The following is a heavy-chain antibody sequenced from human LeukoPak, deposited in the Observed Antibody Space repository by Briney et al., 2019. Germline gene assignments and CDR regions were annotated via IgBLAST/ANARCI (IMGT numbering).Heavy chain of an antibody. CDR2: ISSSSSYI. CDR1: GFTFSSYS. D-gene: IGHD3-3*01. J-gene: IGHJ5*02. CDR3: AGRYIWSGPRFDP. Sequence: GGSLRLSCAASGFTFSSYSMNWVRQAPGKGLEWVSSISSSSSYIYYADSVKGRFTISRDNAKNSLYLQMNSLRAEDTAVYYCAGRYIWSGPRFDPWGQGTLVTVSS. V-gene: IGHV3-21*01.